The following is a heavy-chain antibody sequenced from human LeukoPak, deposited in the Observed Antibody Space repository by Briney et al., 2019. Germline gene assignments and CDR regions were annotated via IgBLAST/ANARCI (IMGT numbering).Heavy chain of an antibody. J-gene: IGHJ4*02. V-gene: IGHV3-30-3*01. CDR3: ARDQGCIL. CDR1: GFTFSSYA. CDR2: ISYDGSNK. D-gene: IGHD2-8*01. Sequence: GRSLRLSCAASGFTFSSYAMHWVRQAPGKGLEWVAVISYDGSNKYYADSVKGRFTISRDNSKNTLYLQMNSLRAEDTAVYYCARDQGCILWGQGTLVTVSS.